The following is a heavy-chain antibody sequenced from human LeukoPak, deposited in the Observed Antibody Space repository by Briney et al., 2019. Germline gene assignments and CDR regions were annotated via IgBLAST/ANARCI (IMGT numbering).Heavy chain of an antibody. J-gene: IGHJ4*02. CDR2: INAGNGVT. Sequence: ASVKVSCKASGYTFTNYAVNWLRQAPGQRLEWMGWINAGNGVTKFSQNYQARVTITGDASASTAYMELSSLTSEDTAVYFCARGLWSAHRREYYFDSWGQGTLVTVSS. CDR3: ARGLWSAHRREYYFDS. D-gene: IGHD3-3*01. CDR1: GYTFTNYA. V-gene: IGHV1-3*01.